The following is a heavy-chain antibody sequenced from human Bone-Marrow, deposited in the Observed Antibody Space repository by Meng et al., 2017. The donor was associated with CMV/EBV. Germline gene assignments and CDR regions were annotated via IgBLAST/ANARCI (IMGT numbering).Heavy chain of an antibody. CDR3: AKYGYYDSSGYYPFDY. Sequence: GESLKISCAASGFTFSSYAMSWVRQAPGKGLEWVSAISGSGGSTYYADSVKGRFTISRDNSKNTLYLQMNGLRAEDTAVYYCAKYGYYDSSGYYPFDYWGQGTLVAVSS. CDR1: GFTFSSYA. V-gene: IGHV3-23*01. J-gene: IGHJ4*02. D-gene: IGHD3-22*01. CDR2: ISGSGGST.